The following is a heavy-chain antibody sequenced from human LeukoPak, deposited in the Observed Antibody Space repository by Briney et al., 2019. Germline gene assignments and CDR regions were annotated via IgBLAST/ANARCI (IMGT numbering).Heavy chain of an antibody. D-gene: IGHD2-21*02. J-gene: IGHJ3*02. CDR3: ARERATAEGGAFDI. Sequence: GRSLRLSCAASGFTFDDYAMHWVRQAPGKGLEWVSAISSSGDTYYAGSVKGRFTISRDNSKNTLYLQMNSLRAEDTAVYYCARERATAEGGAFDIWGQGTMVTVSS. V-gene: IGHV3-23*01. CDR2: ISSSGDT. CDR1: GFTFDDYA.